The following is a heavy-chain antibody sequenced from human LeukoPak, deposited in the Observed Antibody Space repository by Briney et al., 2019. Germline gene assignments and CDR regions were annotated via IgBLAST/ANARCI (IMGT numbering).Heavy chain of an antibody. CDR1: GFAVSANY. D-gene: IGHD1-26*01. CDR3: ARGVGATGF. Sequence: PGGSLRLSCAASGFAVSANYMTWVRQAPGRGLEWVSVIYSGGTTYYADSVKGRFTISRDNSKNTVYLQMNSLGAEDTAVYYCARGVGATGFWGQGTLVTVSS. CDR2: IYSGGTT. J-gene: IGHJ4*02. V-gene: IGHV3-53*01.